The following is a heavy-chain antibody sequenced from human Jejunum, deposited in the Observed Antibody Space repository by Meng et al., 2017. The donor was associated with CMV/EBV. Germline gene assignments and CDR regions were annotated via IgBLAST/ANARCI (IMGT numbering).Heavy chain of an antibody. CDR1: RVSFNNYW. D-gene: IGHD3-10*01. CDR3: VTGELFFDY. J-gene: IGHJ4*02. Sequence: LSCADSRVSFNNYWMHWGRQVPGKGLVWVSRINKDGSTTVYADSVKGRFTISRDNAKNTLSLQISSLRAEDTAVYYCVTGELFFDYWGQGTLVTVSS. V-gene: IGHV3-74*01. CDR2: INKDGSTT.